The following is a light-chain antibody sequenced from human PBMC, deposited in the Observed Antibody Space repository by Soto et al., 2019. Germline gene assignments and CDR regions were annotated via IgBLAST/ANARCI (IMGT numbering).Light chain of an antibody. J-gene: IGKJ2*01. V-gene: IGKV1-5*01. CDR3: QQYSSYLFT. CDR2: DAS. CDR1: QSISSW. Sequence: DIQMTQSPSTLSASVGDRVTITCRASQSISSWLAWYQQQPGKAPKLLIYDASSLENGVPSRFSGSASGTEFTLTINSLQPDDFATYYGQQYSSYLFTFGQGTKLESK.